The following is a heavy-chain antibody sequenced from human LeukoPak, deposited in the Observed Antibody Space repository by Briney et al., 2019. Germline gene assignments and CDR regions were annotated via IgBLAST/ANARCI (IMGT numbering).Heavy chain of an antibody. CDR2: ISGSGGST. D-gene: IGHD3-3*01. V-gene: IGHV3-23*01. J-gene: IGHJ6*02. CDR1: GFTFSSYA. Sequence: GGSLRLSCAASGFTFSSYAMSWVRQAPGKGLEWVSAISGSGGSTYYADSVKGRFTISRDNSKNTLYLQMNSLRAEDTAVYYCAKGYDFWSGYYLSYYYYYGMDVWGQGTTVTVSS. CDR3: AKGYDFWSGYYLSYYYYYGMDV.